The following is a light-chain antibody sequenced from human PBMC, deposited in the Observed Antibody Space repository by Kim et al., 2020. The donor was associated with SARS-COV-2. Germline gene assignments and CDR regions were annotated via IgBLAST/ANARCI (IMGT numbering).Light chain of an antibody. CDR2: GKN. Sequence: QDPAVSVALGQTVRITCRGDSLRSYYATWYQQKPGQAPVLVIYGKNNRPSGIPDRFSGSSSGNTASLTITGAQAEDEADYYCKSRGTSGNVVFGGGTKLT. CDR3: KSRGTSGNVV. CDR1: SLRSYY. V-gene: IGLV3-19*01. J-gene: IGLJ2*01.